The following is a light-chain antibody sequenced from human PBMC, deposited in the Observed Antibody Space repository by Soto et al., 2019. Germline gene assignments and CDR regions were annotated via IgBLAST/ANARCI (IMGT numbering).Light chain of an antibody. CDR2: DAF. V-gene: IGKV3-15*01. J-gene: IGKJ4*01. CDR1: QNVKTR. CDR3: QQYGEWPLT. Sequence: EKVMTQSPATLSVSPGERATLSCRASQNVKTRLAWYQQKPGQAPRLLIFDAFTRATGIPARFSGSASGTDFTLTISGQQSEDSAVCYCQQYGEWPLTFGGGTKVEIK.